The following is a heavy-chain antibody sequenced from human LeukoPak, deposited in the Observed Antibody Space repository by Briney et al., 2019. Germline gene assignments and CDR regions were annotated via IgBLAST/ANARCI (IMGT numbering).Heavy chain of an antibody. CDR2: ISGSCGST. CDR3: AKQRNGYCSSTSCYANYFDY. CDR1: GFTFSSYA. D-gene: IGHD2-2*03. Sequence: GGSLRLSCAASGFTFSSYAMSWVRQAPGKGLEWVSAISGSCGSTYYADSVKGRFTISRDNSKNTLYLQMNSLRAEDTAVYYCAKQRNGYCSSTSCYANYFDYWGQGTLVTVSS. J-gene: IGHJ4*02. V-gene: IGHV3-23*01.